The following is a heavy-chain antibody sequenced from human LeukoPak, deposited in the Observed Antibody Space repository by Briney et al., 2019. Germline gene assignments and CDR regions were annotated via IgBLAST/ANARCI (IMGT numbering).Heavy chain of an antibody. D-gene: IGHD2-21*02. Sequence: SETLSLTCTVSGGSISSYYWSWIRQPPGKGLEWIGYIYYSGRTNYNPSLKSRVTISVGTSKNQFSLQLSSVTAADTAVYYCARSQDCNADCYSFDYWGQGALVTVSS. CDR2: IYYSGRT. CDR1: GGSISSYY. CDR3: ARSQDCNADCYSFDY. J-gene: IGHJ4*02. V-gene: IGHV4-59*01.